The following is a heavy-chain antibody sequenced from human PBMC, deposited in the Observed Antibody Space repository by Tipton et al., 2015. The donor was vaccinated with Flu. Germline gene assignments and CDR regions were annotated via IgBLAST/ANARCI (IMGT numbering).Heavy chain of an antibody. Sequence: GSLRLSCAASGFTFSSYDMHWVRQATGKGLEWVSAIGTAGDTYYPGSVKGRFTISRENAKNSLYLQMNSLRAGDTAVYYCARSSSWYVGWYFDLWGRGTLVTVSS. J-gene: IGHJ2*01. V-gene: IGHV3-13*01. CDR2: IGTAGDT. D-gene: IGHD6-13*01. CDR3: ARSSSWYVGWYFDL. CDR1: GFTFSSYD.